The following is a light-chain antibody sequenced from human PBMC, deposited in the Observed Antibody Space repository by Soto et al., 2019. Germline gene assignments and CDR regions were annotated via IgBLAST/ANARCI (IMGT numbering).Light chain of an antibody. J-gene: IGLJ1*01. CDR1: SSNIGAGFD. V-gene: IGLV1-40*01. CDR2: GNS. Sequence: QSVLTQPPSASGTPGQRVTISCSGSSSNIGAGFDVHWYQQLPGTAPKLLIYGNSNRPSGVPDRFSGSRSGTSASLAITGLQAEDEADYYCQSYDSSLTGSKVFGSGTKATVL. CDR3: QSYDSSLTGSKV.